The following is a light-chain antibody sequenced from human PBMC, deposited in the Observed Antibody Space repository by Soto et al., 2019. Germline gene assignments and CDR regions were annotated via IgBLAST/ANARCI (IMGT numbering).Light chain of an antibody. CDR3: QQYNNWPPT. V-gene: IGKV3-11*01. CDR2: DAS. CDR1: QSVSSY. J-gene: IGKJ2*01. Sequence: IGLTHTRDTVSLSPVEIAALSCSASQSVSSYLAWYQQKPGQAPRLLIYDASNRATGIPARFSGSGSGTDFTLTISSLEPEDFAVYYCQQYNNWPPTFGQRT.